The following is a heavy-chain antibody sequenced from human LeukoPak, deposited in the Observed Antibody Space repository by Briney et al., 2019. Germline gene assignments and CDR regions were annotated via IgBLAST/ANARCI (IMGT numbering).Heavy chain of an antibody. CDR3: AKDRGLRYFDWSLVDY. Sequence: GGSLRLSCTASGFTFGDYAMSWFRQAPGKGLEWVSAISGSGGSTYYADSVKGRFTISRDNSKNTLYLQMNSLRAEDTAVYYCAKDRGLRYFDWSLVDYWGQGTLVTVSS. CDR1: GFTFGDYA. J-gene: IGHJ4*02. V-gene: IGHV3-23*01. CDR2: ISGSGGST. D-gene: IGHD3-9*01.